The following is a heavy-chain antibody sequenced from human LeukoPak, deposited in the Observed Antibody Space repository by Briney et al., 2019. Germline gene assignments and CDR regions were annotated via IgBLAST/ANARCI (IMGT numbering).Heavy chain of an antibody. CDR1: GGTFSSYA. D-gene: IGHD3-10*01. J-gene: IGHJ6*02. V-gene: IGHV1-69*13. Sequence: SVKVSCKASGGTFSSYAISWVRQAPGQGLEWMGGIIPIFGTANYAQKFQGRVTITADESTSTAYMELSSLRSEDTAVYYCARAAEVRGVKHYYYGMDVWGQGTTVTVSS. CDR3: ARAAEVRGVKHYYYGMDV. CDR2: IIPIFGTA.